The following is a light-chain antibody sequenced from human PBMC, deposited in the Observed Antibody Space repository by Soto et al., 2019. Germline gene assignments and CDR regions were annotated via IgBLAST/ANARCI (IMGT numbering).Light chain of an antibody. CDR2: AAS. CDR3: QKSNSAPWT. Sequence: DIQMTQSPSSLSTSVGDRVTITCRSSQGISNYLAWHQQKPGKVPKLLIYAASTLQSGVPSRFSGSGYGTDFTLTISSLPPGDVATYYCQKSNSAPWTFGQGTKVEIK. CDR1: QGISNY. V-gene: IGKV1-27*01. J-gene: IGKJ1*01.